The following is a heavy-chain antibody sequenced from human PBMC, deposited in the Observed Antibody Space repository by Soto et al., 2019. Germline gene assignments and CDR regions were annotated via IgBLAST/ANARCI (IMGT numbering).Heavy chain of an antibody. J-gene: IGHJ6*02. D-gene: IGHD2-2*01. Sequence: GGSLRLSCAASGFTFSSYAMHWVRPAPGKGLEWVAVISYDGSNKYYADSVKGRFTISRDNSKNTLYLQMNSLRAEDTAVYYCARDIVVVPAATERTKYYYYYYGMDVWGQGTTVTVSS. CDR2: ISYDGSNK. CDR1: GFTFSSYA. V-gene: IGHV3-30-3*01. CDR3: ARDIVVVPAATERTKYYYYYYGMDV.